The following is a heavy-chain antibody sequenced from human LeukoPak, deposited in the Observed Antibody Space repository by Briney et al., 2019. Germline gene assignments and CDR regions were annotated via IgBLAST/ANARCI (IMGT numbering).Heavy chain of an antibody. J-gene: IGHJ4*02. V-gene: IGHV1-18*01. CDR2: ISAYNGNT. CDR1: GYTFTSYG. CDR3: ARDGAEAGQFDY. Sequence: ASVKVSCKASGYTFTSYGISWVRQAPGQGLEWMGWISAYNGNTNYAQNLQGRVTMTTDTSTSTAYMELRSLRFDDTAVYYCARDGAEAGQFDYWGQGTLVTVSS. D-gene: IGHD6-19*01.